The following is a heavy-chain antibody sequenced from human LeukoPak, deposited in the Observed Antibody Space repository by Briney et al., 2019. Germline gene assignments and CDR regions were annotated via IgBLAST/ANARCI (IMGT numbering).Heavy chain of an antibody. CDR1: GGTFSSYA. Sequence: SVKVSCKASGGTFSSYAISWVRQAPGQGVEWMGGIIPIFGTANYVQKFQGRGTINTDESTSTAYMELSSLRSEDTAVYYCAREGRYCSGGSCYNRGPFWDYWGQGTLVTVSS. CDR3: AREGRYCSGGSCYNRGPFWDY. J-gene: IGHJ4*02. D-gene: IGHD2-15*01. V-gene: IGHV1-69*05. CDR2: IIPIFGTA.